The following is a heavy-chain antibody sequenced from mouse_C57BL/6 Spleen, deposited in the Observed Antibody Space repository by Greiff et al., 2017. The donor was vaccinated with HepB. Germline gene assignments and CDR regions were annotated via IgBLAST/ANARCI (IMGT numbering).Heavy chain of an antibody. V-gene: IGHV1-64*01. Sequence: QVQLQQPGAELVKPGASVKLSCKASGYTFTSYWMHWVKQRPGQGLEWIGMIHPNSGSTNYNEKFKSKATLTVDKSSSTAYMQLSSLTSEDSAVYYGARGGSFITTVVGYFDVWGTGTTVTVSS. CDR3: ARGGSFITTVVGYFDV. CDR1: GYTFTSYW. J-gene: IGHJ1*03. CDR2: IHPNSGST. D-gene: IGHD1-1*01.